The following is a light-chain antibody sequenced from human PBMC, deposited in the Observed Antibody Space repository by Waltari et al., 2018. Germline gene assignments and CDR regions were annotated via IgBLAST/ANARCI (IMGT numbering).Light chain of an antibody. CDR3: CSYAGSNTLV. J-gene: IGLJ2*01. V-gene: IGLV2-23*02. CDR2: DVD. Sequence: QSTLTQPASVSGSPGQSVTISCTGTSGAVGGYKFVSWYQQYPGKVPKLIIHDVDERPSGVSNRFFGSKSDNTASLTISGLQAEDEADYYCCSYAGSNTLVFGGGTKLTVL. CDR1: SGAVGGYKF.